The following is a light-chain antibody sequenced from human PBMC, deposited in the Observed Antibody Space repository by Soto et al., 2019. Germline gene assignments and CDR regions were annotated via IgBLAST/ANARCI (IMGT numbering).Light chain of an antibody. CDR1: SSDVGLYNL. J-gene: IGLJ3*02. CDR3: CSYVGSSILM. V-gene: IGLV2-23*02. CDR2: EVN. Sequence: SALTQPASVSGSPGQSITISCTGTSSDVGLYNLVSWYQQLPGKAPKLIIYEVNGRPSGISDRFSGSKSGNTASLTISGLQDEDEADYYCCSYVGSSILMFGGGTKLTVL.